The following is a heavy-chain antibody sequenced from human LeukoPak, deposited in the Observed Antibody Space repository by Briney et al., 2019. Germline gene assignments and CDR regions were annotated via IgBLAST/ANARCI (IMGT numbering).Heavy chain of an antibody. D-gene: IGHD3-3*01. Sequence: SETLSLTCTVSGGSVSSGNYYWSWTRQPPGKGLEWIGYVYYSGSTNYNPSLKSRVTISLDTSKNQFSLKLSSVTAADTAVYYCARDFGSWGQGTLVTVSS. CDR3: ARDFGS. CDR1: GGSVSSGNYY. CDR2: VYYSGST. V-gene: IGHV4-61*01. J-gene: IGHJ4*02.